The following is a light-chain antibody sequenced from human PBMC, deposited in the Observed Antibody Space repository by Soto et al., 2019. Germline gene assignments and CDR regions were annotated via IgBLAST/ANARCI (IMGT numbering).Light chain of an antibody. CDR1: QSVSSN. CDR3: QQSNNWPKT. J-gene: IGKJ1*01. Sequence: EIVMTQSPATLSVSPGETATLSCRASQSVSSNLAWYQQKPGQAPRLLISDASPRAAGLPAKFSGSGSGTEFTLTISSLQSEDFAVYFCQQSNNWPKTFGQGTKVEMK. V-gene: IGKV3-15*01. CDR2: DAS.